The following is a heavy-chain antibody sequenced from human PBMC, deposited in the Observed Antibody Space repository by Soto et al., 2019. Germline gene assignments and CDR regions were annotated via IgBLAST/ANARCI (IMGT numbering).Heavy chain of an antibody. CDR2: IYYSGST. CDR1: GGSISSGGYY. V-gene: IGHV4-31*03. J-gene: IGHJ4*02. CDR3: AREYITMVRGVIITSTYFDY. D-gene: IGHD3-10*01. Sequence: QVQLQESGPGLVKPSQTLSLTCTVSGGSISSGGYYWSWIRQHPGKGLEWIGYIYYSGSTYYNPSLKSRVTISVDTSKNQFSLKLSSVTAANTAVYYCAREYITMVRGVIITSTYFDYWGQGTLVTVSS.